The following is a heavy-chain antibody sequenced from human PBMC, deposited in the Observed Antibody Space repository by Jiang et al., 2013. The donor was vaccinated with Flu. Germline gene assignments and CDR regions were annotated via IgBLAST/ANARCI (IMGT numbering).Heavy chain of an antibody. Sequence: TLSLTCTVSGGSLTKNYWSWVRQSPGKGLEWIGFVSYSGYTNYNPSLESRVTISVDTSKNQFSLRLTSVTASDTAVYFCARAPIGAYTTSSPSWYFDLWGRGTLITVSS. CDR2: VSYSGYT. V-gene: IGHV4-59*01. CDR3: ARAPIGAYTTSSPSWYFDL. D-gene: IGHD6-6*01. CDR1: GGSLTKNY. J-gene: IGHJ2*01.